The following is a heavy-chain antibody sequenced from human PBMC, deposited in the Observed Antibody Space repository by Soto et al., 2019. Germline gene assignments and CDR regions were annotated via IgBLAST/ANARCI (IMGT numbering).Heavy chain of an antibody. D-gene: IGHD7-27*01. V-gene: IGHV3-9*01. CDR2: ISWNSGSL. CDR3: AKDIDHLWGFDY. CDR1: GFTFDDYA. J-gene: IGHJ4*02. Sequence: ESGGGLVPPGRSLRLSCAASGFTFDDYAMHWVRQAPGKGLEWVSGISWNSGSLGYADSVKGRFTISRDNAKNSLYLQMNSLRAEDTALYYCAKDIDHLWGFDYWGQGILVTVSS.